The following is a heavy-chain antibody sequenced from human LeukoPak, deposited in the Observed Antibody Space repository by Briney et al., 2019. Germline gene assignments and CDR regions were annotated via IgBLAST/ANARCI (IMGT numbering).Heavy chain of an antibody. D-gene: IGHD3-22*01. CDR2: ISAYNGDT. V-gene: IGHV1-18*04. J-gene: IGHJ4*02. Sequence: ASVKVSCKASGYTFTGYYMHWVRQAPGQGLEWMGWISAYNGDTNYAQQLQGRVTMTTDTSTSTAYMELRSLRSDDTAVYYCARGIDYYDSSGYYYVRPNFFDYWGQGTLVTVSS. CDR1: GYTFTGYY. CDR3: ARGIDYYDSSGYYYVRPNFFDY.